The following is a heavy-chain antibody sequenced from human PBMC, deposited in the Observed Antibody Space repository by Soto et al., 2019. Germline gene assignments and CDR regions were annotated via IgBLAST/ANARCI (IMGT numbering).Heavy chain of an antibody. D-gene: IGHD3-16*02. V-gene: IGHV2-5*02. CDR1: GFSLSTSGVG. J-gene: IGHJ5*02. CDR3: EHISPDIYDYIWGSYRYMVEWFDP. CDR2: IYWDDDK. Sequence: SGPTLVNPTQTLTLTCTFSGFSLSTSGVGVGWIRQPPGKALEWLALIYWDDDKRYSPSPKTRLTITKDTSKNQVVLTMTIMDPVDTATYYCEHISPDIYDYIWGSYRYMVEWFDPWGQGTLVTVSS.